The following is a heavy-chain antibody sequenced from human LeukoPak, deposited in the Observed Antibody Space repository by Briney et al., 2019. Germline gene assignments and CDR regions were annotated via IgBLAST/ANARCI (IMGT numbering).Heavy chain of an antibody. V-gene: IGHV3-11*04. CDR3: AKGVAVAGTVSTPLD. D-gene: IGHD6-19*01. Sequence: GGSRRLSCAASGFTFSDYYMSWIRQAPGKGLEWVSYISSSGSPIYYADSVKGRFTISRDNAKNSLYLQMNSLRAEDTAVYYCAKGVAVAGTVSTPLDWGQGTLVTVSS. CDR2: ISSSGSPI. CDR1: GFTFSDYY. J-gene: IGHJ4*02.